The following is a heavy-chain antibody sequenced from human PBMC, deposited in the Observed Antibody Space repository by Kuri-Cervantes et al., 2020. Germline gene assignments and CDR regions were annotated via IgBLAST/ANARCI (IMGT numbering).Heavy chain of an antibody. CDR3: ARLPGRQQLVRAFDI. CDR1: EFIFSNYG. CDR2: ITASGGRT. Sequence: GGSLRLSCAASEFIFSNYGLTWVRQAPGKGLEWVSGITASGGRTFYADSVKGRFTISRDNSKNTLYLQMNSLRAEDTAVYYCARLPGRQQLVRAFDIWGQGTMVTVSS. D-gene: IGHD6-13*01. V-gene: IGHV3-23*01. J-gene: IGHJ3*02.